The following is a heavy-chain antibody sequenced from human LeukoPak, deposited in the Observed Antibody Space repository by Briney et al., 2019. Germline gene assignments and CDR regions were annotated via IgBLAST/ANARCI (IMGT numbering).Heavy chain of an antibody. Sequence: GGSLRLSCAASGFTFSNYAMHWVRQAPGKGLEWVSLISSGGTYEYYADSVKGRFTISRDNSKNTLYLQMNSLRAEDTAVYYCARGAAAAGIDSWYFDYWGQGTLVTVSS. CDR3: ARGAAAAGIDSWYFDY. CDR2: ISSGGTYE. CDR1: GFTFSNYA. J-gene: IGHJ4*02. V-gene: IGHV3-30*07. D-gene: IGHD6-13*01.